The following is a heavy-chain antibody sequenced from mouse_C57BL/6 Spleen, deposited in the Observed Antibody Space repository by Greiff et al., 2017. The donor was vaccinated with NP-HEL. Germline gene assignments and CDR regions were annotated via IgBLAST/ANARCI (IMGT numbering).Heavy chain of an antibody. Sequence: EVKLVESEGGLVQPGSSMKLSCTASGFTFSDYYMAWVRQVPEKGLEWVANINYDGSSTYYLDSLKSRFILSRDNAKNSLYLQMSSLKSEDTATYYCARYGNRYFDVWGTGTTVTVSS. V-gene: IGHV5-16*01. CDR3: ARYGNRYFDV. D-gene: IGHD1-1*01. J-gene: IGHJ1*03. CDR2: INYDGSST. CDR1: GFTFSDYY.